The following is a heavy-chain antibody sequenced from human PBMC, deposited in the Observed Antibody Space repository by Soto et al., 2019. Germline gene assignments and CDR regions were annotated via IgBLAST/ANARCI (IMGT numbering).Heavy chain of an antibody. D-gene: IGHD5-12*01. CDR3: ARDRFEGYGFLWGMDV. J-gene: IGHJ6*02. CDR2: IWYDGSNK. CDR1: GFTFSSYG. Sequence: GGSLRLSCAASGFTFSSYGMHWVRQAPGKGLEWVAVIWYDGSNKYYADSVKGRFTISRDNSKNTLYLQMNSLRAEDTAVYYCARDRFEGYGFLWGMDVWGQGTTVTVSS. V-gene: IGHV3-33*01.